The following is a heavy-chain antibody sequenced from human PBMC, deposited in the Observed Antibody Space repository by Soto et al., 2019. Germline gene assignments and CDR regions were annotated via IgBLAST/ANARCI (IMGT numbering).Heavy chain of an antibody. J-gene: IGHJ4*02. CDR2: INPNSGGT. V-gene: IGHV1-2*04. CDR3: ARDLWRSGNYYNFDY. CDR1: GYTFTGYY. D-gene: IGHD3-10*01. Sequence: ASVKVSCKASGYTFTGYYMHWVRQAPGQGLEWMGWINPNSGGTNYAQKFQGWVTMTRDTSISTAYMELSRLRSDDTAVYYCARDLWRSGNYYNFDYWGQGTQVTVSS.